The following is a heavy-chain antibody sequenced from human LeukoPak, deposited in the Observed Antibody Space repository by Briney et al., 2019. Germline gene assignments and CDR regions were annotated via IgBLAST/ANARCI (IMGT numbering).Heavy chain of an antibody. CDR1: GITFSDYS. J-gene: IGHJ4*02. Sequence: PGGSLRLSCAASGITFSDYSMNWVRQAPGKGLEWVSSISSSSSYIYYADSVKGRFTISRDNAKNSLYLQMNSLRAEDTAVYYCARVYGSGSYEGRYFDYWGQGTLVTVSS. CDR2: ISSSSSYI. CDR3: ARVYGSGSYEGRYFDY. D-gene: IGHD3-10*01. V-gene: IGHV3-21*01.